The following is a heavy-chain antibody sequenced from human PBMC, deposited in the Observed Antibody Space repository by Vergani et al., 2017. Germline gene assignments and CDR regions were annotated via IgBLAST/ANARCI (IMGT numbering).Heavy chain of an antibody. V-gene: IGHV3-7*01. CDR1: GFTFSSYW. D-gene: IGHD3-22*01. CDR2: IKQDGSEK. J-gene: IGHJ6*02. CDR3: ARFRYYDSSGYYTPYYYYGMDV. Sequence: EVQLVESGGGLVQPGGSLRLSCAASGFTFSSYWMSWVRQAPGKGLEWVANIKQDGSEKYYVDSVKGRFTISRDNAKNSLYLQMNSLRAEDTAVYYCARFRYYDSSGYYTPYYYYGMDVWGQGTTVTVSS.